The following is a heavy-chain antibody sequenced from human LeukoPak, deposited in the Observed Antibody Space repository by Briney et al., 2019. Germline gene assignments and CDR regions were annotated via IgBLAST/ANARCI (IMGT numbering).Heavy chain of an antibody. D-gene: IGHD2-2*01. Sequence: PGGSLRLSCAASGFTFITYAMSWVRQAPGLGLEWVAVIASDGRTTYYADSVSGRFTISRDNSNNALSLQMNSLSADDTTVYYCARAAEASCSGTSCYRYFHHWGQGTLVIVSS. J-gene: IGHJ1*01. V-gene: IGHV3-30*04. CDR3: ARAAEASCSGTSCYRYFHH. CDR2: IASDGRTT. CDR1: GFTFITYA.